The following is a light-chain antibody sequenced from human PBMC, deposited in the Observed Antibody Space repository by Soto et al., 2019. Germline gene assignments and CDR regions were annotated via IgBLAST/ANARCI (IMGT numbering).Light chain of an antibody. CDR3: QQYGSSPPKT. CDR1: ESLSSAY. CDR2: GAS. J-gene: IGKJ1*01. Sequence: IVFTQSACTLSLSPGERATLSCRASESLSSAYLAWYQQKPGQAPRLLLYGASTRATGIPDRFSGSGSGTEFTLTISRLEPEDLAVYYCQQYGSSPPKTFGQGTKVDIK. V-gene: IGKV3-20*01.